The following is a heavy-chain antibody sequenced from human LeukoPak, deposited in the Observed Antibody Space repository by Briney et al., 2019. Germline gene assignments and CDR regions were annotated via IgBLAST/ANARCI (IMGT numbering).Heavy chain of an antibody. D-gene: IGHD2-2*01. V-gene: IGHV5-51*01. J-gene: IGHJ4*02. Sequence: GESLKISCNGSGYSFATYWVGWVRQMPGKGLEWMGDIYPQDSDTKYSPSFQGQVTISADTSLNTAYLHWSSLQASDTAIYFCAGRHSYCTSSSCYLYFDNWGQGALVTVSS. CDR3: AGRHSYCTSSSCYLYFDN. CDR1: GYSFATYW. CDR2: IYPQDSDT.